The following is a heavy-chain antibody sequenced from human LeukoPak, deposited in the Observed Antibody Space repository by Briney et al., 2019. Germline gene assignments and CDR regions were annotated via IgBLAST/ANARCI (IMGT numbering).Heavy chain of an antibody. D-gene: IGHD3-3*01. CDR1: GFTFSSYN. Sequence: GGSLRLSCVVSGFTFSSYNMNWVRRAPGKGLEWVSYIGSSVSTRYYADSVKGRFTISRDNGKHSLYLQMNSLRAEDTAVYYCAREGSDFWSGYSKGYFDYWGQGTLVTV. CDR3: AREGSDFWSGYSKGYFDY. CDR2: IGSSVSTR. V-gene: IGHV3-48*01. J-gene: IGHJ4*02.